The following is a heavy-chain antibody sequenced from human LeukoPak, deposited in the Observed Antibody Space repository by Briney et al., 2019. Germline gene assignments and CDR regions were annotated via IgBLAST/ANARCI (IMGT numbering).Heavy chain of an antibody. D-gene: IGHD6-6*01. CDR2: ISYDGSNK. CDR3: AREEYSSSYFDY. Sequence: GESLRLSCAASGFTFSSYAMHWVRQAPGKGLEWVAVISYDGSNKYYADSVKGRFTISRDNSKNTLYLQMNSLRAEDTAVYYCAREEYSSSYFDYWGQGTLVTVSS. CDR1: GFTFSSYA. V-gene: IGHV3-30*04. J-gene: IGHJ4*02.